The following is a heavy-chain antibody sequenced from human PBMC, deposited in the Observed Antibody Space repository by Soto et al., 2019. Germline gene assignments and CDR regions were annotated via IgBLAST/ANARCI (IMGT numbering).Heavy chain of an antibody. CDR1: GYSFTSYW. J-gene: IGHJ5*02. CDR3: ARLGEYSSSWYWFEP. Sequence: GESLKISCKGSGYSFTSYWIGWVRQMPGKGLEWMGIIYPGDSDTRYSPSFQGQVTISADKSISTAYLQWSSLKASDTAMYYWARLGEYSSSWYWFEPWGQGTLVTVSS. CDR2: IYPGDSDT. D-gene: IGHD6-13*01. V-gene: IGHV5-51*01.